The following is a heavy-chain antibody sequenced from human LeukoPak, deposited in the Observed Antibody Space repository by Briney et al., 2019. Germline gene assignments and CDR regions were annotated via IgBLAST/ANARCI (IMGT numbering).Heavy chain of an antibody. CDR2: IIPIFGTA. CDR1: GGTFSSYA. CDR3: ARTMVRINWFDP. D-gene: IGHD3-10*01. J-gene: IGHJ5*02. Sequence: SVKVSCKASGGTFSSYAISWVRQAPGQGLEWMGGIIPIFGTANYAQKFQGRVTITTDESTSSAYLELSSLRSEDTAVYYCARTMVRINWFDPWGQGTLVTVSS. V-gene: IGHV1-69*05.